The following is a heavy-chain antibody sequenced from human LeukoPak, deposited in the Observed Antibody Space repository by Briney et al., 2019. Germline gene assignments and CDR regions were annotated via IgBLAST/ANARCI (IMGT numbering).Heavy chain of an antibody. D-gene: IGHD3-22*01. Sequence: PSETLSLTCTVSGGSISSYYWSWIRQPPGKGLEWIGYIYYSGSTNYNPSLKSRVTISVDTSKNQFSLKLSSVTAADTAVYYCARGPGYYYDSSGYYNYWGQGTLVTVSS. J-gene: IGHJ4*02. CDR3: ARGPGYYYDSSGYYNY. V-gene: IGHV4-59*12. CDR1: GGSISSYY. CDR2: IYYSGST.